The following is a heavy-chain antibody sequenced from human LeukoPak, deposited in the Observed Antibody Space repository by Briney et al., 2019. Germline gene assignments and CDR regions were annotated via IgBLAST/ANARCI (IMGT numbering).Heavy chain of an antibody. CDR2: IYFSGTT. CDR1: GGSISSYY. CDR3: ARHGPLYDIWSAQFYFDY. V-gene: IGHV4-59*08. D-gene: IGHD3-3*01. J-gene: IGHJ4*02. Sequence: SETLSLTCTVSGGSISSYYWSWIRQPPGKRLEWIGYIYFSGTTNYNPSLKSRVTISVDTSKNQFSLRLSSATAADTAVYYCARHGPLYDIWSAQFYFDYWGQGTLVTVSS.